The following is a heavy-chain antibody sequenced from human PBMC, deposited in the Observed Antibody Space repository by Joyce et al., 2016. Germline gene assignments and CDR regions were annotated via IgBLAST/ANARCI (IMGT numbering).Heavy chain of an antibody. Sequence: EVQLVQSGPEVKKPGESLRISCKASGYNCSKHGIGWVRQMPGKGPEWMGIIYAASSDIRYNPSFQVQVTLSVDTSINTAYLQWSSLKASDSAIYYCARHQSDFWSGYYPPPFDYWGQGSLVIVSS. D-gene: IGHD3-3*01. CDR1: GYNCSKHG. J-gene: IGHJ4*02. CDR3: ARHQSDFWSGYYPPPFDY. CDR2: IYAASSDI. V-gene: IGHV5-51*01.